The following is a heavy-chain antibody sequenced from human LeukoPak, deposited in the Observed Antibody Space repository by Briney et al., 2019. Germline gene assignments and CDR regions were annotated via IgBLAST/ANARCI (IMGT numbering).Heavy chain of an antibody. D-gene: IGHD6-13*01. Sequence: ASVTVSCKASGYTFTNYSMHWVRQAPGQGLEWMGIINPNDATQTYAQKFQGRLTMTRDTSTSTVYMELSSLRSEDTAVYHCARGFSSSWRDLFDHWGQGTLVTVSS. CDR2: INPNDATQ. CDR3: ARGFSSSWRDLFDH. V-gene: IGHV1-46*01. J-gene: IGHJ4*02. CDR1: GYTFTNYS.